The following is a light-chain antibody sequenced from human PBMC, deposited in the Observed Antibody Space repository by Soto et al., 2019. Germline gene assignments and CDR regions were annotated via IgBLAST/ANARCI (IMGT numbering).Light chain of an antibody. Sequence: ENVLTQSPGTLSLSPGERATLSCRASQTVSSTYLAWYQQKPGQAPRLLIYGASSRATGIPDRFSGTVSGTDFTLTISRLEPEDFGVYYCQQRGSWPPTFGQGTRLEIK. CDR3: QQRGSWPPT. V-gene: IGKV3-20*01. CDR2: GAS. J-gene: IGKJ5*01. CDR1: QTVSSTY.